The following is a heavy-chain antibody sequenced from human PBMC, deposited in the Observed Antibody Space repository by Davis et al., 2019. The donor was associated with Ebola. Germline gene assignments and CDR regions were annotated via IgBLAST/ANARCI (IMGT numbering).Heavy chain of an antibody. J-gene: IGHJ6*02. CDR3: AREEEVVPAAIEYLPYGMDV. D-gene: IGHD2-2*01. V-gene: IGHV3-30-3*01. Sequence: PGGSLRLSCAASGFTFSSYAMHWVRQAPGKGLEWVAVISYDGSNKYYADSVKGRFTISRDNSKNTLYLQMNSLRAEDTAVYYCAREEEVVPAAIEYLPYGMDVWGQGTTVTVSS. CDR1: GFTFSSYA. CDR2: ISYDGSNK.